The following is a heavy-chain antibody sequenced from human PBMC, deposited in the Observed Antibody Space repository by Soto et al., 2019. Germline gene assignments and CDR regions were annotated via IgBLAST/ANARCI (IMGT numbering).Heavy chain of an antibody. CDR1: GFTFSSYW. CDR2: INSDGSST. D-gene: IGHD3-3*01. CDR3: ARGGYYDFWSGYYYY. V-gene: IGHV3-74*01. Sequence: PGGSLRLSCAASGFTFSSYWMHWVRQAPGKGLVWVSRINSDGSSTSYADSVKGRFTISRDNAKNTLYLQMNSLRAEDTAVYYRARGGYYDFWSGYYYYWGQGTLVTVSS. J-gene: IGHJ4*02.